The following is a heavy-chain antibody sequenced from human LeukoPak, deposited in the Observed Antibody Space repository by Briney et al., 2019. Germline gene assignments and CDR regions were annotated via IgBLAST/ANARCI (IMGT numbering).Heavy chain of an antibody. V-gene: IGHV1-2*02. CDR3: AEGYSYDRRGAFDI. J-gene: IGHJ3*02. Sequence: GASVKVSCKASGYTFTGYYMHWVRQAPGQGLEWMEWINPNSGGTNYAQKFQGRVTMTRDTSISTAYMELSRLRSDDTAVYYCAEGYSYDRRGAFDIWGQGTMVTVSS. D-gene: IGHD5-18*01. CDR1: GYTFTGYY. CDR2: INPNSGGT.